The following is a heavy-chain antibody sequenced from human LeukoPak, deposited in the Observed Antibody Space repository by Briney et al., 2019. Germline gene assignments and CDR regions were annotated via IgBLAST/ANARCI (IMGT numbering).Heavy chain of an antibody. V-gene: IGHV1-18*01. CDR1: GYTFTSYG. J-gene: IGHJ4*02. CDR3: ARGIGSYGDSGLPFAY. D-gene: IGHD4-17*01. Sequence: ASVKVSCKASGYTFTSYGISWVRQAPGQGPEWMGWISAYNGNTKYAQKFQGRVTMTTDTSTSTAYVELRSLRSDDTAVYYCARGIGSYGDSGLPFAYWGQGTLVTVSS. CDR2: ISAYNGNT.